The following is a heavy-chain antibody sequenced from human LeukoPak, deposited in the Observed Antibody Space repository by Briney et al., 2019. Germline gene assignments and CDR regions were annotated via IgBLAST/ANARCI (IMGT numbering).Heavy chain of an antibody. CDR3: ARGDSTYYDFWSGRYYYYYGMDV. J-gene: IGHJ6*02. D-gene: IGHD3-3*01. V-gene: IGHV4-34*01. Sequence: KASETLSLTCAVYGGSFSGYYWSWIRQPPGKGLEWIGEINHSGSTNYNPSLKSRVTISVDTSKYQFSLKLSSVTAADTAVYYCARGDSTYYDFWSGRYYYYYGMDVWGQGTTVTVSS. CDR1: GGSFSGYY. CDR2: INHSGST.